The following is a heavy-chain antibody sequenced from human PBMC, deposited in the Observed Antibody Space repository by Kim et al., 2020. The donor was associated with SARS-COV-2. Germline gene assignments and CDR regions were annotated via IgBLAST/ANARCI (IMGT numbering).Heavy chain of an antibody. CDR2: RTT. V-gene: IGHV3-74*01. Sequence: RTTTYADAVKGRFTITRNNAKNTVYLQLNSLRVDDTAVYYCGRSMPSYWGQGALVTVSS. D-gene: IGHD2-2*01. J-gene: IGHJ4*02. CDR3: GRSMPSY.